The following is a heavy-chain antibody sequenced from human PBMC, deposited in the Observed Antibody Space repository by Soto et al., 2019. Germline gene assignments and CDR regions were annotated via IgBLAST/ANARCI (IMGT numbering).Heavy chain of an antibody. J-gene: IGHJ4*02. Sequence: QVQLVQSGAEVKKPGASVKVSCKPSGYTFTTYDINWVRQAPGQGLEWMGWMNPYTGKAGYAQKFQGRVTMTRDNSISTAYMELSGLRSEDTAVYYCARRKERSGPNYFDYWGQGTLVTVSS. CDR3: ARRKERSGPNYFDY. V-gene: IGHV1-8*01. D-gene: IGHD6-25*01. CDR2: MNPYTGKA. CDR1: GYTFTTYD.